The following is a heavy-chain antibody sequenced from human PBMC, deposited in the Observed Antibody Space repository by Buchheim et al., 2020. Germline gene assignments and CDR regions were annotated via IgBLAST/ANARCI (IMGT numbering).Heavy chain of an antibody. V-gene: IGHV1-46*01. D-gene: IGHD3-10*01. J-gene: IGHJ3*02. Sequence: QVQLVQSGAEVKKPGASVKVSCKASGYTFTSYYMHWVRQAPGQGLEWMGIINPSGGSTSYAQKFQGRVTMTRDTSTSTVYMGLSSLRSEDTAVYYCAREGGKGSGSSAGDAFDIWGQGT. CDR1: GYTFTSYY. CDR2: INPSGGST. CDR3: AREGGKGSGSSAGDAFDI.